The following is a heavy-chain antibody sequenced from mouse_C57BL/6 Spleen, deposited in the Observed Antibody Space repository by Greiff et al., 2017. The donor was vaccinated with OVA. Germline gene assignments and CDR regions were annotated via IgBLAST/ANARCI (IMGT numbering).Heavy chain of an antibody. CDR3: ARLYYYGSSLYFDY. V-gene: IGHV1-80*01. Sequence: QVQLQQSGAELVKPGASVKISCKASGYAFSSYWMNWVKQRPGKGLEWIGQIYPGDGDTNYNGKFKGKATLTADKSSSTAYMQLSSLTSEDSAVYFCARLYYYGSSLYFDYWGQGTTLTVSS. J-gene: IGHJ2*01. CDR1: GYAFSSYW. D-gene: IGHD1-1*01. CDR2: IYPGDGDT.